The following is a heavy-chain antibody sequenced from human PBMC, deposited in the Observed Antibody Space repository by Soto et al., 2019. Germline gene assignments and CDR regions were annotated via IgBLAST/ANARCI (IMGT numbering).Heavy chain of an antibody. CDR2: IYYSGST. J-gene: IGHJ5*02. Sequence: SETRSLTCGVCDGSISRGGFYWSWIRQQPGKGLEWIGYIYYSGSTYYNPSLKSRVTISVDTSKNQFSLKLSSVTAADTAVYYCARSVFPWGQGTLVTVSS. CDR3: ARSVFP. CDR1: DGSISRGGFY. V-gene: IGHV4-31*11.